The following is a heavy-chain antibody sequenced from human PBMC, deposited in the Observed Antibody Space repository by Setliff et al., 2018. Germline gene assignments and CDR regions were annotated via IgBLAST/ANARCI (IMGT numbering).Heavy chain of an antibody. CDR3: ARVAGRGRYWYFDL. CDR1: GFTFSSYS. Sequence: GGSLRLSCAASGFTFSSYSINWVRRAPGKGLEWVSYISSSSSTIYYADSVKGRFTISRDNAKNSLYLRMNSLRAEDTAVYYCARVAGRGRYWYFDLWGRGTLVTVSS. CDR2: ISSSSSTI. V-gene: IGHV3-48*04. J-gene: IGHJ2*01.